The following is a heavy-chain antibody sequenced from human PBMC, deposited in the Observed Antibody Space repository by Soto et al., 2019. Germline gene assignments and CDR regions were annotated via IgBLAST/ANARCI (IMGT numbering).Heavy chain of an antibody. Sequence: SETLSLTCAVYGGSFSGYYWSWIRQPPGKGLEWIGEINHSGSTNYNPSLKSRVTISVDTSKNQFSLKLSSVTVADTAVYYCARVRDYYDSSGYSEYFQHWGQGTLVTVSS. D-gene: IGHD3-22*01. CDR1: GGSFSGYY. V-gene: IGHV4-34*01. CDR2: INHSGST. J-gene: IGHJ1*01. CDR3: ARVRDYYDSSGYSEYFQH.